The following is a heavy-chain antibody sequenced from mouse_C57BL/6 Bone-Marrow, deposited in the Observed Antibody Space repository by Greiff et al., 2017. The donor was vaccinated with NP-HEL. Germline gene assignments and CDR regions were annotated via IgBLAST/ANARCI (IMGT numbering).Heavy chain of an antibody. Sequence: QVQLQQPGADLVKPGASVKLSCKASGYTFTSYWMHWVKQRPGRGLEWIGRSDPNSGGTKFNEKFKTKATLTVDKPSSTAYVQLSSLTSEDSPVYYCARYYYGSRGWYFDVWGTGPTVTVSS. J-gene: IGHJ1*03. CDR2: SDPNSGGT. CDR3: ARYYYGSRGWYFDV. V-gene: IGHV1-72*01. CDR1: GYTFTSYW. D-gene: IGHD1-1*01.